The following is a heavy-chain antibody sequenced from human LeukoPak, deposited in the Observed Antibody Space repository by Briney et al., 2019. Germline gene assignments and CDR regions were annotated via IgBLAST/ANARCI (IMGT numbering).Heavy chain of an antibody. CDR3: ARGLSSWYLYYFDY. J-gene: IGHJ4*02. Sequence: PGGSLRLSCAASGFTFSSYSMNWVRQAPGKGLEWVSSISSSSRYIYYADSVKGRFTISRDNAKNSLYLQMNSLRAEDTAVYYCARGLSSWYLYYFDYWGQGTLVTVSS. D-gene: IGHD6-13*01. CDR2: ISSSSRYI. CDR1: GFTFSSYS. V-gene: IGHV3-21*01.